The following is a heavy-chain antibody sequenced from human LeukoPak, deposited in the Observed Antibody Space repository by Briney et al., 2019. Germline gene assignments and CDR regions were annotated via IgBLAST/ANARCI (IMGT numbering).Heavy chain of an antibody. CDR2: ISYDGSNK. J-gene: IGHJ4*02. D-gene: IGHD1-26*01. V-gene: IGHV3-30*04. Sequence: SGGSLRLSCAASGFTFSSYAMHWVRQAPGKGLEWVAVISYDGSNKYYADSVKGRFTISRDNSENALYLQMNSVRPEDTAVYYCARGLYSRSQRGYFDHWGQGTLVTVSS. CDR1: GFTFSSYA. CDR3: ARGLYSRSQRGYFDH.